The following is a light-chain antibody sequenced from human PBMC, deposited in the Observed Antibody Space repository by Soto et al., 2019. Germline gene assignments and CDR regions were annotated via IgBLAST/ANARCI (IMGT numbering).Light chain of an antibody. Sequence: EIVLTQSPGTLSLSPGERATLSCRASQSVSSTYLAWYQQKPGQAPRVLIYAASNRAAGIPDRFSGSGSGTDFTLTISRLEPEDFAVYYCQHYGTSPRYTFGQGTKLEIK. CDR2: AAS. J-gene: IGKJ2*01. CDR1: QSVSSTY. CDR3: QHYGTSPRYT. V-gene: IGKV3-20*01.